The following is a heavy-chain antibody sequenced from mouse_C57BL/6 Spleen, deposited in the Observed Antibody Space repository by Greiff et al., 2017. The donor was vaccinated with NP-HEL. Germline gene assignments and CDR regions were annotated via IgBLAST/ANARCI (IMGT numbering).Heavy chain of an antibody. V-gene: IGHV1-80*01. Sequence: IQLQQSGAELVKPGASVKISCKASGYAFSSYWMNWVKQRPGKGLEWIGQIYPGDGDTNYNGKFKGKATLTADKSSSTAYMQLSSLTSEDSAVYFCAREGVTTGGYAMDYWGQGTSVTVSS. CDR2: IYPGDGDT. CDR1: GYAFSSYW. CDR3: AREGVTTGGYAMDY. J-gene: IGHJ4*01. D-gene: IGHD2-2*01.